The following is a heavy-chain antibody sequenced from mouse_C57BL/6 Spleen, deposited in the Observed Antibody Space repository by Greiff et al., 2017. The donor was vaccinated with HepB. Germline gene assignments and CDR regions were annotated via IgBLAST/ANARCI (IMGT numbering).Heavy chain of an antibody. CDR3: ARGEYGNYPDYFDY. D-gene: IGHD2-1*01. V-gene: IGHV5-17*01. CDR1: GFTFSDYG. Sequence: EVQRVESGGGLVKPGGSLKLSCAASGFTFSDYGMHWVRQAPEKGLEWVAYISSGSSTIYYADTVKGRFTISRDNAKNTLFLQMTSLRSEDTAMYYCARGEYGNYPDYFDYWGQGTTLTVSS. J-gene: IGHJ2*01. CDR2: ISSGSSTI.